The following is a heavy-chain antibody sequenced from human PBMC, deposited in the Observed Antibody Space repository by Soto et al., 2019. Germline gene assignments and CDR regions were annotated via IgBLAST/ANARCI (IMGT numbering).Heavy chain of an antibody. Sequence: QVHLVQFGAEVRKPGSSVKVSCTASGGTFNTHTISWVRQAPGLGLEWMGRIIPMLGMSNSPHKFQGRVSIIADKSTSTVYMALSRLTSDDTAVYYCATSYGSGSSHFDSWGQGTLVTVSS. J-gene: IGHJ4*02. V-gene: IGHV1-69*02. CDR2: IIPMLGMS. CDR3: ATSYGSGSSHFDS. CDR1: GGTFNTHT. D-gene: IGHD3-10*01.